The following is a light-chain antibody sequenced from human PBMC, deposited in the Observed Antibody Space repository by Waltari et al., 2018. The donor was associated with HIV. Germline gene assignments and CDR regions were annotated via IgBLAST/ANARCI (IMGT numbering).Light chain of an antibody. CDR1: SSDIGAYAS. J-gene: IGLJ2*01. CDR3: SSYGDNNWVL. Sequence: QSALTQPPSAAGSLGQSATISCIRSSSDIGAYASVSWFQQLPHNAPTLLLYEVTKRPSGVPDRFAGSRSGNTAFLTVSGLQPNDTAAYFCSSYGDNNWVLFGGGTNLTVL. V-gene: IGLV2-8*01. CDR2: EVT.